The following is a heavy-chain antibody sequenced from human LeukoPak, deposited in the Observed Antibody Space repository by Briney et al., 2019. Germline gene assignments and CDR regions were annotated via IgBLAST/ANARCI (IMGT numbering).Heavy chain of an antibody. D-gene: IGHD6-19*01. CDR2: ISGSGGST. CDR3: AKDLGKVAVAGRGFDY. V-gene: IGHV3-23*01. CDR1: GFTFSSYA. J-gene: IGHJ4*02. Sequence: PGGSLRLSCAASGFTFSSYAMSWVRQAPGKGLEWVSAISGSGGSTYYADSVKSRFTISRDNSKNTLYLQMNSLRAEDTAVYYCAKDLGKVAVAGRGFDYWGQGTLVTVSS.